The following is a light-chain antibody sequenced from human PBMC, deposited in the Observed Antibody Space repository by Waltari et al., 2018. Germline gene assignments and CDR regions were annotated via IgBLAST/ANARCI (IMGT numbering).Light chain of an antibody. CDR1: QSIGSG. Sequence: DIQMTQSPSTLSASVGDRVTITCRASQSIGSGLAWYQQKPGKAPKLLIYEATSLESGVPSRFSASGSGTELTLTISSLQPDDFATYYCQRYNSYPITFGPGTKVDI. CDR2: EAT. V-gene: IGKV1-5*03. CDR3: QRYNSYPIT. J-gene: IGKJ3*01.